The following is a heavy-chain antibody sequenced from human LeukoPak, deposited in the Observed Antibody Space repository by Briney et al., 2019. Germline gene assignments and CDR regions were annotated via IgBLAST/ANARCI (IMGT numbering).Heavy chain of an antibody. Sequence: SETLSLTCTVSGGSISSYYWSWIRQPPGKGLEWIGNIYYSGSTNYNPSLKSRVTISVDTSKNQFSLKLSSVTAADTAVYYCARHRGSYYYGSGSPSYYMDVWGKGTTVTISS. CDR2: IYYSGST. D-gene: IGHD3-10*01. V-gene: IGHV4-59*08. J-gene: IGHJ6*03. CDR3: ARHRGSYYYGSGSPSYYMDV. CDR1: GGSISSYY.